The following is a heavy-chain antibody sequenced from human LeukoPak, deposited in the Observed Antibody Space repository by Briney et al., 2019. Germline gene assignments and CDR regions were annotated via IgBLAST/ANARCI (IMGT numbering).Heavy chain of an antibody. Sequence: ASVKVSCKASGGTFSSYAISWVRQAPGQGLEWMGGIIPIFGTANYAQKFQGRVTITADESTSTAYMELSSLRSEDTAVYYCARDRYYGSGSYESNWFDPWGQGTQVTVSS. CDR3: ARDRYYGSGSYESNWFDP. CDR1: GGTFSSYA. CDR2: IIPIFGTA. J-gene: IGHJ5*02. V-gene: IGHV1-69*13. D-gene: IGHD3-10*01.